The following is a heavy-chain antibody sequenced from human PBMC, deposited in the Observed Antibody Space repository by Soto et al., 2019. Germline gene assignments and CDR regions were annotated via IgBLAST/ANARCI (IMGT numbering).Heavy chain of an antibody. Sequence: SVEVSCEASGGTFRNHSISWVLQAPGQGLEWVGGIIPMFPTADYAQRFQGRVTITADDSTTTVYMELSGLRSEDTAMYYCARDDATYCGGDCYRYFYYGMDVWGQGTTVTVSS. CDR2: IIPMFPTA. V-gene: IGHV1-69*13. D-gene: IGHD2-21*02. CDR3: ARDDATYCGGDCYRYFYYGMDV. CDR1: GGTFRNHS. J-gene: IGHJ6*02.